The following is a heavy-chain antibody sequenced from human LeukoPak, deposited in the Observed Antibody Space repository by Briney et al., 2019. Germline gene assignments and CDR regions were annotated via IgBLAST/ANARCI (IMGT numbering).Heavy chain of an antibody. CDR2: IIPIFGTA. Sequence: ASVKVSCKASGGTFSSYAISWVRQAPGQGLEWMGVIIPIFGTANYAQKVQGRVTITADESTSTAYMELSSLRSEDTAVYYCARLIPAGYCSGGSCPEPYFDYWGQGTLVTVSS. CDR3: ARLIPAGYCSGGSCPEPYFDY. J-gene: IGHJ4*02. V-gene: IGHV1-69*13. CDR1: GGTFSSYA. D-gene: IGHD2-15*01.